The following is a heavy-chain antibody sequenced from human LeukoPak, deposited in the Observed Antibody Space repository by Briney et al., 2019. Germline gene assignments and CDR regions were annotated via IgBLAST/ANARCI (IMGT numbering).Heavy chain of an antibody. CDR1: GGSFSGYY. CDR3: ARRGNGYPYFFDY. CDR2: IHYGGNT. J-gene: IGHJ4*02. Sequence: SETLSLTCAVYGGSFSGYYWSWIRQPPGKGLEWMGYIHYGGNTDYNPSLKSRVTISVDTSKNQFSLNLSSVTAADTAMYYCARRGNGYPYFFDYWGQGILVTVSS. V-gene: IGHV4-59*01. D-gene: IGHD4-23*01.